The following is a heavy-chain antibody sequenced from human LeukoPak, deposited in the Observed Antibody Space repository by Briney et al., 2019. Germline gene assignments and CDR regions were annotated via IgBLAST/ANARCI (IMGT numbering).Heavy chain of an antibody. CDR3: ARGGGANVDHYGSGSYYYFDY. Sequence: SETLSLTCAVYGGSFSGYYWSWIRQPPGKGLEWIGEINHSGSTNYNPSLKSRVTISVDTSKNQFSLKLSSVTAADTAVYYCARGGGANVDHYGSGSYYYFDYWGQGTLVTVSS. J-gene: IGHJ4*02. CDR2: INHSGST. CDR1: GGSFSGYY. D-gene: IGHD3-10*01. V-gene: IGHV4-34*01.